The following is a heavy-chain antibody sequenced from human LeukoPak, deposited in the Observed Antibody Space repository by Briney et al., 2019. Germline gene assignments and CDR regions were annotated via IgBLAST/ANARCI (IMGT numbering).Heavy chain of an antibody. CDR3: GRDLPWSAY. CDR2: IYSGGST. D-gene: IGHD3-16*01. Sequence: GGSLRLSCAASGFTVSSNYMSWVRQAPGKGLEWVSVIYSGGSTYYADSVKGRFTISRDNAKNTLYLQTNSLRAEDTAVYYCGRDLPWSAYWGRGTLVTVSS. V-gene: IGHV3-53*01. J-gene: IGHJ4*02. CDR1: GFTVSSNY.